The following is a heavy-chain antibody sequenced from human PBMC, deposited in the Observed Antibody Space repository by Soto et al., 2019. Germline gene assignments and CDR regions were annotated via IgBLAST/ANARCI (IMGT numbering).Heavy chain of an antibody. D-gene: IGHD3-3*01. V-gene: IGHV3-23*01. CDR3: AKVYYDFWSGYHPTPYYFDY. Sequence: GGSLRLSCAASGFTFSSYAMSWVRQAPGKGLEWVSAISGSGGSTYYADSVKGRFTISRDNSKNTLYLQMNSLRAEDTAVYYCAKVYYDFWSGYHPTPYYFDYWGQGTLVTSPQ. J-gene: IGHJ4*02. CDR2: ISGSGGST. CDR1: GFTFSSYA.